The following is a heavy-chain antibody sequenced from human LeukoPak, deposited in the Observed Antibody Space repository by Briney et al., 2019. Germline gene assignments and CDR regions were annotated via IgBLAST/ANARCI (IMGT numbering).Heavy chain of an antibody. D-gene: IGHD4-11*01. CDR3: AKVGLTVTTILDYFDY. Sequence: GGSLRLSCAASGFTFSSYGMSWVRQAPGKGLEWVAVISYDGSNKYYADSVKGRFTISRDNSKNTLYLQMNSLRAEDTAVYYCAKVGLTVTTILDYFDYWGQGTLVTVSS. CDR1: GFTFSSYG. CDR2: ISYDGSNK. J-gene: IGHJ4*02. V-gene: IGHV3-30*18.